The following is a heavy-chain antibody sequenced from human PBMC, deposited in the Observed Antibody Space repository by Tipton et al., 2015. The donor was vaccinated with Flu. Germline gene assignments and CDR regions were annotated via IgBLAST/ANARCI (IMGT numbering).Heavy chain of an antibody. D-gene: IGHD2-15*01. Sequence: TLSLTCTVSGGSVNIYFWSWIRQTPGKGLEWIGGLSYSGNSYYNPSLRSRAVISVDTATNQFSLRLTSVTAADTSIYYCAREIGGGGCYWGQGTLVTVSS. J-gene: IGHJ4*02. CDR3: AREIGGGGCY. CDR1: GGSVNIYF. CDR2: LSYSGNS. V-gene: IGHV4-59*05.